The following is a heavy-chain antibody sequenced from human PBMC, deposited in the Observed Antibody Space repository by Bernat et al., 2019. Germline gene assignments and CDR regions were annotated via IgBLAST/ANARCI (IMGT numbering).Heavy chain of an antibody. D-gene: IGHD1-26*01. CDR1: GFTFSSYA. CDR3: ARDSRGWELHTYYFDY. J-gene: IGHJ4*02. Sequence: QVQLVESGGGVVQPGRSLRLSCAASGFTFSSYAMHWVRQAPGKGLEWVAVISYDGSNKYYADSVKGRFTISRDNSKNTLYLQMNSLRAEDMAVYYCARDSRGWELHTYYFDYWGQGTLVTVSS. V-gene: IGHV3-30-3*01. CDR2: ISYDGSNK.